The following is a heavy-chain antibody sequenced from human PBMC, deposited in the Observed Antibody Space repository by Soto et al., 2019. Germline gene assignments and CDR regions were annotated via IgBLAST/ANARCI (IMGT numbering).Heavy chain of an antibody. D-gene: IGHD3-16*01. J-gene: IGHJ1*01. CDR2: TSYDGSNK. CDR3: ARWGTTGGLDV. Sequence: QVQLVESGGGVVQPGTSLRLSCVGSGFTFRSYFIHWVRQAPGKGLEWVALTSYDGSNKDYGDSVKGRFTISRENSRNTVDLQMDSLRREDTALYYCARWGTTGGLDVWGQGTLVSVSS. V-gene: IGHV3-30*12. CDR1: GFTFRSYF.